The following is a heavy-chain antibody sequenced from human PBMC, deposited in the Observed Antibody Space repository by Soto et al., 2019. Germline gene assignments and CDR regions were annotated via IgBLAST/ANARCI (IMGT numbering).Heavy chain of an antibody. V-gene: IGHV4-61*01. Sequence: QVQLQESGPGLVKPSETLSLTCTVSGGSVSSGSYYWSWIRQPPGKGLEWIGYIYYSGSTNYNPPLKRRVTISVDTSKNQFSLKRSSVTAADTAVYYCASRIYRVTAIPEDYWGQGTLVTVSS. CDR1: GGSVSSGSYY. J-gene: IGHJ4*02. CDR3: ASRIYRVTAIPEDY. CDR2: IYYSGST. D-gene: IGHD2-21*02.